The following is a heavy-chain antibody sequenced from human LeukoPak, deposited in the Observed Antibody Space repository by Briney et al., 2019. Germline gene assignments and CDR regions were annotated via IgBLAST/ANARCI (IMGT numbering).Heavy chain of an antibody. CDR3: ARDHSSSWRNFDY. CDR1: GGSISSGSYY. CDR2: IYTSGST. V-gene: IGHV4-61*02. Sequence: SQTLSLTCTVSGGSISSGSYYWRWIRQPAGKGLEWIGRIYTSGSTNYNPSLKSRVTISVDTSKNQFSLKLSSVTAADTAVYYCARDHSSSWRNFDYWGQGTLVTVSS. D-gene: IGHD6-13*01. J-gene: IGHJ4*02.